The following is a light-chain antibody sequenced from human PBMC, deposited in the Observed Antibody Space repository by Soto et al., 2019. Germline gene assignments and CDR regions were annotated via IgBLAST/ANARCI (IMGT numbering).Light chain of an antibody. Sequence: DIQMTQSPSSLSASVGDRVTITCRASQSISSYLNWYQQKPGKAPKLLIYAASSLQSGVPSRFSGSGSGTDFTLTISSLQPEDFATYYCHPSYSTPTYFCHGTKLEIK. CDR1: QSISSY. V-gene: IGKV1-39*01. CDR3: HPSYSTPTY. CDR2: AAS. J-gene: IGKJ2*01.